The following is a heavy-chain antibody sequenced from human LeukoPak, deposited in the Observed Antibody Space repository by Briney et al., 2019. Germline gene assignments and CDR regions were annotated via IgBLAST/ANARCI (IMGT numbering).Heavy chain of an antibody. Sequence: GGSLRLSCAASGFIVSNNYMSWVRQTPGKGLEWASAISGSGGTTYYADSVKGRFTISRDNSKNTLSVQMNSLRAEDTAVYYCAKTLHYGDYGKFDYWGQGTLVTVSS. CDR2: ISGSGGTT. CDR1: GFIVSNNY. D-gene: IGHD4-17*01. V-gene: IGHV3-23*01. J-gene: IGHJ4*02. CDR3: AKTLHYGDYGKFDY.